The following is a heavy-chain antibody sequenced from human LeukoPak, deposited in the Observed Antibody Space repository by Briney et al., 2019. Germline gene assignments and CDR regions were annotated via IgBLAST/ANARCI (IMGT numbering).Heavy chain of an antibody. D-gene: IGHD6-6*01. CDR2: ITSSATAI. V-gene: IGHV3-11*04. Sequence: GGSLRLSCAASGFTFSDYYMSWIRQAPGKGLEWVSYITSSATAIYYTDSVKGRFTISRDNAKNSLHLQMNSLRAEDTAVYYCAKGSSRPPNAFDIWGQGTLVTVSS. CDR3: AKGSSRPPNAFDI. J-gene: IGHJ3*02. CDR1: GFTFSDYY.